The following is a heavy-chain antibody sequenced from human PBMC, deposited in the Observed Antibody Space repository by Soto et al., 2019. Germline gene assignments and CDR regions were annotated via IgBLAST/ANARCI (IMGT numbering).Heavy chain of an antibody. V-gene: IGHV6-1*01. CDR1: GDSVSSNSAA. D-gene: IGHD2-2*01. CDR2: TYYRPKWYS. J-gene: IGHJ6*02. CDR3: AREDCSSTSCYQYYYGMDV. Sequence: TLSLTCAISGDSVSSNSAAWNWIRQSPSRGLEWLGRTYYRPKWYSDYAVSVKSRITINPDTSKNQFSLQLNSVTPEDTAVYYCAREDCSSTSCYQYYYGMDVWGQGTTVTVSS.